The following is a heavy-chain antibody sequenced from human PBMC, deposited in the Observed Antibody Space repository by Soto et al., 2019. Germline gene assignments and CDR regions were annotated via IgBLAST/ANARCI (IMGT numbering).Heavy chain of an antibody. CDR3: ARDASSSRHPDIDY. D-gene: IGHD6-6*01. CDR2: INPNSGGT. Sequence: ASVKVSCKASGYTFTGYYMHWVRQAPGQGLEWMGWINPNSGGTNYAQKFQGWVTMTRDTSISTAYMELSRLRSDDTAVYYCARDASSSRHPDIDYWGQGTLVTVSS. CDR1: GYTFTGYY. J-gene: IGHJ4*02. V-gene: IGHV1-2*04.